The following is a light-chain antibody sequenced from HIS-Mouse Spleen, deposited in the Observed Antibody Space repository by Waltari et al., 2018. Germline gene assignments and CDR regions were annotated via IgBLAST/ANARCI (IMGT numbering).Light chain of an antibody. CDR2: EDR. J-gene: IGLJ2*01. CDR3: YSTDSSGNHRV. Sequence: SYELTQPPSVSVSPGQTARITCSGDALPKKYASWYQQKSGQAPGLVIYEDRKRPSGIPDRFSGSSSGTMATLTISGAQVEDEADYYCYSTDSSGNHRVFGGGTKLTVL. V-gene: IGLV3-10*01. CDR1: ALPKKY.